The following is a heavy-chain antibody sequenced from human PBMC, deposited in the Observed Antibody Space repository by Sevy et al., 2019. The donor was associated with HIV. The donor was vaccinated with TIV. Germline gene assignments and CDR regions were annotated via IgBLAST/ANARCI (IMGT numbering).Heavy chain of an antibody. CDR3: ARGPPYVDYSKNYLDY. J-gene: IGHJ4*02. Sequence: SETLSLTCTVSGASVSSVSYYWSWIRQPPGKGLEWIGYIYYSGTTNYNPSLRNRVTVSVDTSKNHSSLKLTSVNAADTAVDYCARGPPYVDYSKNYLDYWGQGTLVTVSS. V-gene: IGHV4-61*03. CDR2: IYYSGTT. CDR1: GASVSSVSYY. D-gene: IGHD6-13*01.